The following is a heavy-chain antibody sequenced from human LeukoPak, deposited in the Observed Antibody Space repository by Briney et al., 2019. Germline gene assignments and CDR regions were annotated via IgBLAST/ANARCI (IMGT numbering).Heavy chain of an antibody. CDR2: ISSSSSYI. CDR1: GFTFSDYY. V-gene: IGHV3-11*06. D-gene: IGHD1-26*01. CDR3: ARDREGSGTYLDY. J-gene: IGHJ4*02. Sequence: GGSLRLSCAASGFTFSDYYMSWIRQAPGKGLEWVSSISSSSSYIYYADSVKGRFTISRDNAKNSLYLQMNSLRAEDTAVYYCARDREGSGTYLDYWGQGTLVTVSS.